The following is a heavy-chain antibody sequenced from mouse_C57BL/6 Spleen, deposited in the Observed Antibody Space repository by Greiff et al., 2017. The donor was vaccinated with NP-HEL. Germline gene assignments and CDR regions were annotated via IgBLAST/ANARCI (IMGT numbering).Heavy chain of an antibody. V-gene: IGHV1-82*01. D-gene: IGHD2-2*01. Sequence: QVQLQQSGPELVKPGASVKISCKASGYAFSSSWMNWVKPRPGKGLEWIGRIYPGDVDTNYTGKFKGKATLTTDKSSSTAYMQLSSLTSEESAVYLWARGLRGGDYWGQGTTLTVSS. CDR1: GYAFSSSW. CDR3: ARGLRGGDY. J-gene: IGHJ2*01. CDR2: IYPGDVDT.